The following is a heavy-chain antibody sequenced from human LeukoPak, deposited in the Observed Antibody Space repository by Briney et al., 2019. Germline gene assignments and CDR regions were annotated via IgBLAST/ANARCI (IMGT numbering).Heavy chain of an antibody. Sequence: SETLSLTCTVSGGSISSSSYYWGWIRQPPGKGLEWIGSIYYSGNTYYNPSLKSRVTISVDTSKNQFSLKLSSVTAADTAVYYCARDAGLHYVWGSYRRAPYFDYWGQGTLVTVSS. D-gene: IGHD3-16*02. CDR1: GGSISSSSYY. CDR3: ARDAGLHYVWGSYRRAPYFDY. V-gene: IGHV4-39*02. J-gene: IGHJ4*02. CDR2: IYYSGNT.